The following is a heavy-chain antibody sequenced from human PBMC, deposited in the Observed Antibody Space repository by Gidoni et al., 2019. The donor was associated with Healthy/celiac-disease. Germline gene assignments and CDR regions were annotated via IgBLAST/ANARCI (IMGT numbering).Heavy chain of an antibody. Sequence: QLQLQESGPGLAKPSENLSLTCTVSGGSISSSSYYWGWIRQPPVKGLEWIGSIYYSGSTYYNPSLTSRVTISVDTSKNQFSLKLSSVTAADTAVYYCARLFTVDYYFDYWGQGTLVTVSS. CDR3: ARLFTVDYYFDY. V-gene: IGHV4-39*01. D-gene: IGHD4-17*01. J-gene: IGHJ4*02. CDR1: GGSISSSSYY. CDR2: IYYSGST.